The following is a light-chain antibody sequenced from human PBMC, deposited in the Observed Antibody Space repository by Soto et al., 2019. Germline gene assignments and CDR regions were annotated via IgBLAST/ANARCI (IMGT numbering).Light chain of an antibody. J-gene: IGLJ1*01. CDR1: MSNIGRNY. V-gene: IGLV1-47*01. CDR2: RND. CDR3: AAWDDSLSGYV. Sequence: QPVLTQPPSASGTPGQRVTISCSGSMSNIGRNYVYWYQQLPGTAPKLLIYRNDQRPSGVPDRFSGSKSGTSASLAISGPRSEDEADYYCAAWDDSLSGYVFGTGTKLTVL.